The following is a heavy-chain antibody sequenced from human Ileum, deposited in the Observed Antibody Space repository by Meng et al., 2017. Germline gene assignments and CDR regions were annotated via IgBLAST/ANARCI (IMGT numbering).Heavy chain of an antibody. CDR1: GGSVSSSGYQ. Sequence: QARREESVPGMVGPSENFPLTCAFSGGSVSSSGYQWGWIRQPPGKGLEWIGYASTNYNPSLKRRVTISVDTSKNQFSLKLTSVTAADTAVYYCARDHWGSLDYWGQGVLVTVSS. D-gene: IGHD7-27*01. CDR2: AST. J-gene: IGHJ4*02. CDR3: ARDHWGSLDY. V-gene: IGHV4-61*08.